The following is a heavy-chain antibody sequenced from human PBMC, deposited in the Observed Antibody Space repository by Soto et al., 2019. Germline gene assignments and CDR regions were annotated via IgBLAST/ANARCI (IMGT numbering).Heavy chain of an antibody. CDR3: ARSFRGVSLD. CDR1: GGSFSYYY. J-gene: IGHJ4*02. V-gene: IGHV4-34*02. Sequence: QVQLQQWGPGLLKPSETLSLTCSVNGGSFSYYYWSWIRQSPGKGLELIGEINHSGTINFNPSLNSRVTISIDTSENQFSLTLRSVTAADTAIYYCARSFRGVSLDWGQGTLVTVSS. D-gene: IGHD3-10*01. CDR2: INHSGTI.